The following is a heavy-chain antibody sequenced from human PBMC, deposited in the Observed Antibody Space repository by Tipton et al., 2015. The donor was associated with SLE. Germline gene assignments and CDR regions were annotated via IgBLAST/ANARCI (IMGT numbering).Heavy chain of an antibody. V-gene: IGHV4-59*01. J-gene: IGHJ6*03. CDR2: ISYSGST. CDR3: ASFGAANYYYYYMDV. Sequence: LRLSCNVSGDSISGYYWNWIRQPPGKGLEWVGFISYSGSTNYNPSLRSRVTISLDTSKNQFSLKLSSVTAADTAVYYCASFGAANYYYYYMDVWGKGTTVTVSS. D-gene: IGHD3-16*01. CDR1: GDSISGYY.